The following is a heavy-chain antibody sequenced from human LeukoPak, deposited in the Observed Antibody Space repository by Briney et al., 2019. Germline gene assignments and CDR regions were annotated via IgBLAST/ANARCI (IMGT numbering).Heavy chain of an antibody. J-gene: IGHJ3*02. V-gene: IGHV2-5*02. Sequence: SGPTLGNPPQARALTFTFSGLSLTPSGGGGGWIRQAPVKALEWLAINYWDNDKRYSPSRQSRLSITEDTSKNQVVQTMTKMDAVDTATYSCAHIMITYGGVSRDDAFDIWGQGTMVTVSS. CDR3: AHIMITYGGVSRDDAFDI. CDR2: NYWDNDK. D-gene: IGHD3-16*01. CDR1: GLSLTPSGGG.